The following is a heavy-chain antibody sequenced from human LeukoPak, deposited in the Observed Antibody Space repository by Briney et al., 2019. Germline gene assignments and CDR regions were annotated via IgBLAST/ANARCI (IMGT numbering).Heavy chain of an antibody. D-gene: IGHD2-2*01. CDR2: ISSSGSYI. CDR3: ARGHYCSSTSCYEVPFDY. Sequence: GGSLRLSCAASGFTFSSYSINWVRQAPGKGLEWVSSISSSGSYIYYADSVKGRFTISRDNAKNSLYLQMTSLSAEDTAVYYCARGHYCSSTSCYEVPFDYWGQGTLVTVSS. V-gene: IGHV3-21*01. CDR1: GFTFSSYS. J-gene: IGHJ4*02.